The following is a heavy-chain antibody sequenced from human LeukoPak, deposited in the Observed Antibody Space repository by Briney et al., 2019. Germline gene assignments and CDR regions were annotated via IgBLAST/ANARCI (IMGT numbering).Heavy chain of an antibody. CDR3: AKDLLSSGWYRVAFDI. D-gene: IGHD6-19*01. J-gene: IGHJ3*02. V-gene: IGHV3-23*01. Sequence: PGGSLRLSCAASGFTFSSYAMSWVRQAPGKGLEWVSAISGSGGSTYYADSVKGRFTISRDNSKNTLYLQMNSLRAEDTAVYYCAKDLLSSGWYRVAFDIWGQGTMVTVSS. CDR2: ISGSGGST. CDR1: GFTFSSYA.